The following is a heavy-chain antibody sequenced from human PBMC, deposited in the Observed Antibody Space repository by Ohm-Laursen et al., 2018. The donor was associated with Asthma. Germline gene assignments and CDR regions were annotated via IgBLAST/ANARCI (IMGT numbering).Heavy chain of an antibody. Sequence: ATVKISCNASGYTFTSYDINWVRQATGQGLEWMGWMNPNSGNTGYAQKFQGRVTMTRNTSISTAYMELSSLRSEDTAVYYCARSGPGLDYYGMDVWGQGTTVTVSS. CDR2: MNPNSGNT. V-gene: IGHV1-8*01. CDR3: ARSGPGLDYYGMDV. J-gene: IGHJ6*02. D-gene: IGHD3-10*01. CDR1: GYTFTSYD.